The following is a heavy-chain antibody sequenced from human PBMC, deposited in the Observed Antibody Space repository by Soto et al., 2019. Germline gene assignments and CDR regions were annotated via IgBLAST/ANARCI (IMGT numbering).Heavy chain of an antibody. D-gene: IGHD3-22*01. CDR2: IIPIFGTA. CDR1: GGTFSSYA. J-gene: IGHJ3*02. Sequence: AAVKVSCKASGGTFSSYAISWVRQAPGQGLEWMGGIIPIFGTANYAQKFQGRVTITADKSTSTAYMELSSLRSEDTAVYYCATNGGITMIVVVTGCAFDIWGQGTMVTVSS. V-gene: IGHV1-69*06. CDR3: ATNGGITMIVVVTGCAFDI.